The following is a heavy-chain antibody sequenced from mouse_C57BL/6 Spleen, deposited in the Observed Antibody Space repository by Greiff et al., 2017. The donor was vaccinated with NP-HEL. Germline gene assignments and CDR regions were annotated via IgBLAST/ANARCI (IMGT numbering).Heavy chain of an antibody. D-gene: IGHD1-1*01. CDR2: IYPGDGDT. V-gene: IGHV1-82*01. J-gene: IGHJ2*01. Sequence: QVQLQQSGPELVKPGASVKISYKASGYAFSSSWMNWVKQRPGKGLEWIGRIYPGDGDTNYNGKFKGKATLTADKSSSTAYMQLSSLTSEDSAVYFCARLDYGSSYGYFDYWGQGTTLTVSS. CDR3: ARLDYGSSYGYFDY. CDR1: GYAFSSSW.